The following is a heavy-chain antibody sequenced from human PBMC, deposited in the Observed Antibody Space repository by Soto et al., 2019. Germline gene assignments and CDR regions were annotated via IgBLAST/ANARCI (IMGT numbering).Heavy chain of an antibody. CDR3: TRDQGGSYDSWFDP. CDR2: ISSGGDYI. Sequence: EAQVVESGGGLVKPGGSLRLSCRFTVSMYSMNWVRQAPGKGLEWVASISSGGDYIKDADSVKGRFTICRDNAENSVALLMSSLRVEDTAVYFCTRDQGGSYDSWFDPWGQGTLVTVSS. CDR1: FTVSMYS. D-gene: IGHD1-26*01. J-gene: IGHJ5*02. V-gene: IGHV3-21*01.